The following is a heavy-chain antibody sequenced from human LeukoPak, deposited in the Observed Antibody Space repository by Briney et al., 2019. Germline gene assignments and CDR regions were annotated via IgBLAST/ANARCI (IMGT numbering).Heavy chain of an antibody. CDR2: IYSGGST. CDR3: ARVPPRYCSGGSCYSNYYGMDV. J-gene: IGHJ6*02. D-gene: IGHD2-15*01. Sequence: GGSLRLSCAASGFTVSSNYMSWVRQAPGKGLEWVSVIYSGGSTYYADSVKGRFTISRHNSKNTLYLQMNSLRAEDTAVYYCARVPPRYCSGGSCYSNYYGMDVWGQGTTVTVSS. V-gene: IGHV3-53*04. CDR1: GFTVSSNY.